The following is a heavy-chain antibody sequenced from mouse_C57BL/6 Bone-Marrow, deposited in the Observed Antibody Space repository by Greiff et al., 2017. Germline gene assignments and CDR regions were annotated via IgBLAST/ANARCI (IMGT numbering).Heavy chain of an antibody. CDR3: TSYDCYSIFDY. CDR2: IYPGNSDT. D-gene: IGHD2-3*01. Sequence: EVQLQQSGTVLARPGASVKMSCKTSGYTFTSYWMHWVKQRPGQGLEGIGAIYPGNSDTSYNQKFKGKAKLTAVTSASTAYMELSSLTNEDSAVYYCTSYDCYSIFDYWGQGTTLTVSS. J-gene: IGHJ2*01. V-gene: IGHV1-5*01. CDR1: GYTFTSYW.